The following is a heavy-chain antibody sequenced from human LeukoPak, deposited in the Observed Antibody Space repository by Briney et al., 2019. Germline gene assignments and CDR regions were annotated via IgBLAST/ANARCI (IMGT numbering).Heavy chain of an antibody. Sequence: GESLKISCKGSGYSFTSYWIGWVRQMPGKGLEWMGIIYPGDSDTRYSPSFQGQVTISADKSISTAYLQWSSLKASDTAMYYCARPSSGCSGGSCYPGVWFDPWGQGILVTVSS. J-gene: IGHJ5*02. CDR2: IYPGDSDT. D-gene: IGHD2-15*01. V-gene: IGHV5-51*01. CDR1: GYSFTSYW. CDR3: ARPSSGCSGGSCYPGVWFDP.